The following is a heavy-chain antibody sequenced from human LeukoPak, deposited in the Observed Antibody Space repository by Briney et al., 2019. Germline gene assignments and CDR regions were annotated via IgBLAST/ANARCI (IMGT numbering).Heavy chain of an antibody. J-gene: IGHJ4*02. Sequence: ASVKVSCKTSGYTFTSYYISWVRQAPGQGLEWMAWISAYNGNTKYAQKFQGRVTMTTDTSTSTAYMDLRSLRSDDTAVYYCARDRHRRHYYDSSLHPPLDYWGQGTLVTVSS. CDR1: GYTFTSYY. D-gene: IGHD3-22*01. CDR3: ARDRHRRHYYDSSLHPPLDY. CDR2: ISAYNGNT. V-gene: IGHV1-18*01.